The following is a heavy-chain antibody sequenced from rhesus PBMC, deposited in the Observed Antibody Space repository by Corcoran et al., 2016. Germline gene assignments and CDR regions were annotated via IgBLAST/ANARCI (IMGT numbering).Heavy chain of an antibody. J-gene: IGHJ6*01. CDR2: IFPGDSET. CDR3: AKRGGDYGLDS. D-gene: IGHD3-34*01. CDR1: GYSFTNYW. Sequence: EVQLVQSGAEVKRPGESLRISCKTSGYSFTNYWISWVRQMPGKGLEWMGVIFPGDSETRYSPSFQGQVTMSADKSIRTAYLQWSSLKASDTATYHCAKRGGDYGLDSWGQGVVVTVSS. V-gene: IGHV5-2*01.